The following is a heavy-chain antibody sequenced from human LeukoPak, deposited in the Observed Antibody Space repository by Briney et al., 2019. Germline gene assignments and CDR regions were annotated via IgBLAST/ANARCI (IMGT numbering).Heavy chain of an antibody. D-gene: IGHD5-12*01. CDR1: GGSISSSSYY. V-gene: IGHV4-39*07. CDR2: IYYSGST. CDR3: ARDSGKYSGYYYGMDV. J-gene: IGHJ6*02. Sequence: SQTLSLTCTVSGGSISSSSYYWGWIRQPPGKGLEWIGSIYYSGSTYYNPSLKSRVTISVDTSKNQFSLKLSSVTAADTAVYYCARDSGKYSGYYYGMDVWGQGTTVTVSS.